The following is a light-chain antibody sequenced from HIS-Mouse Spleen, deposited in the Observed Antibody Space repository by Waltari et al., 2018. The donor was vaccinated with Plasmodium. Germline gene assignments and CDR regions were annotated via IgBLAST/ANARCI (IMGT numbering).Light chain of an antibody. J-gene: IGLJ1*01. Sequence: SYELTQPPSVSVSPGQTARITCSGDACPKQYAYWYQQKPGQAPVLVIYKDSERPSGIPERFSGSSSGTTVTLTISGVQAEDEADYYCQSADSSGTYVFGTGTKVTVL. CDR3: QSADSSGTYV. CDR1: ACPKQY. V-gene: IGLV3-25*03. CDR2: KDS.